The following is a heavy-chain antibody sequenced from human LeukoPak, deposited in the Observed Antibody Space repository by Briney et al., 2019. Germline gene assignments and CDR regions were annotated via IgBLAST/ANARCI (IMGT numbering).Heavy chain of an antibody. CDR3: ARGLGRNYDILTGYYTPFDY. CDR1: GYTFTSYA. Sequence: ASVKVSCKASGYTFTSYAMHWVRQAPGQRLEWMGWINAGNGNTKYSQKFQGRVTITRDTSASTAYMELSSLRSEDTAVYYCARGLGRNYDILTGYYTPFDYWGQGTLVTVSS. D-gene: IGHD3-9*01. CDR2: INAGNGNT. V-gene: IGHV1-3*01. J-gene: IGHJ4*02.